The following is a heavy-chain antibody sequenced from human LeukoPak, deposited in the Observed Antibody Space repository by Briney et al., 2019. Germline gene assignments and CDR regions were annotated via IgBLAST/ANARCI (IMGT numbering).Heavy chain of an antibody. CDR3: ARVPPYSSGFLNGMDV. V-gene: IGHV3-30*04. CDR1: GFTFSSYA. J-gene: IGHJ6*04. CDR2: ISYDGSNK. D-gene: IGHD6-19*01. Sequence: GGSLRVSCAASGFTFSSYAMHWVRQAPGKGLEWVAVISYDGSNKYYADSVKGRFTISRDNSKNTLYLQMNSLRAEDTAVYYCARVPPYSSGFLNGMDVWGKGTTVTVSS.